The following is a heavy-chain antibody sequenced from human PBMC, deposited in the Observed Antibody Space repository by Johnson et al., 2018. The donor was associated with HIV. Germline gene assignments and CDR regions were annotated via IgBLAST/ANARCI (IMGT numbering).Heavy chain of an antibody. CDR1: GFTFSTFG. J-gene: IGHJ3*01. D-gene: IGHD3-16*01. CDR2: IRYDGSDK. CDR3: AKLRWAWGAAFDV. V-gene: IGHV3-30*02. Sequence: QVQLVESGGGVVQPGRSLRLSCAASGFTFSTFGMHWVRQAPGKGLEWVAFIRYDGSDKYYGDSVKGRFTISRDNSKNTLYLQMNSLRAEDTAVYYCAKLRWAWGAAFDVWGQGTMVTVSS.